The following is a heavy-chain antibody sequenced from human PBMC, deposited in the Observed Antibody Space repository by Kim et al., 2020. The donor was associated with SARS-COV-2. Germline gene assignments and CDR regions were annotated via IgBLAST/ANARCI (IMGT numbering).Heavy chain of an antibody. J-gene: IGHJ4*02. D-gene: IGHD3-3*01. V-gene: IGHV3-23*01. CDR3: AIVASKLRFLNFEY. Sequence: ADSVKGRFTISRDNSKNTLYLQLNSLGAEDTAVYYCAIVASKLRFLNFEYWGQGTLVTVSP.